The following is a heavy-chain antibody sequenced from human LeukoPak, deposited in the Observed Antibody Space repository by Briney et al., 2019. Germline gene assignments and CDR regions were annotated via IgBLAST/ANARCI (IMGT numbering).Heavy chain of an antibody. CDR2: ISLDGSTE. Sequence: PGGSLRLSCVASGFSLSNFQMYWVRQAPGKGLEWVSIISLDGSTEFYADSVKGRFTISRDTASNTMHLEMNSLRIEDTAVYYCTRDYMGWFDPWGQGSLVTVSS. D-gene: IGHD3-10*01. J-gene: IGHJ5*02. CDR3: TRDYMGWFDP. CDR1: GFSLSNFQ. V-gene: IGHV3-30-3*01.